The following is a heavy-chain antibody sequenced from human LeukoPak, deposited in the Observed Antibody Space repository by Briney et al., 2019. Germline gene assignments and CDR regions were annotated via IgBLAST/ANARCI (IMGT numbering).Heavy chain of an antibody. V-gene: IGHV3-30*18. CDR2: ISYDGSNK. CDR3: AKDTSSAWYGGFEY. Sequence: GGSLRLSCAASGLTFSNFGMHWVRQAPGTGLEWVAVISYDGSNKYYADSVKGRFTISRDSSKNTLYLQMNSLRAEDTAVYYCAKDTSSAWYGGFEYWGQGTLVTVSS. CDR1: GLTFSNFG. D-gene: IGHD6-19*01. J-gene: IGHJ4*02.